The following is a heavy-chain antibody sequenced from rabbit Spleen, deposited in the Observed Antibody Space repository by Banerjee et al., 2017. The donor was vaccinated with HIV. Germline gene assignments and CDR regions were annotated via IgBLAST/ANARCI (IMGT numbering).Heavy chain of an antibody. D-gene: IGHD8-1*01. CDR1: GFSFSSTYW. CDR2: IDAGGSGTA. CDR3: ARDAATSFSTYGMDL. Sequence: QEQLEESGGGLVQPEGSLTLTCTTSGFSFSSTYWICWVRQAPGKGLEWIACIDAGGSGTAYYASWARGRFTISKTSSTTVTLQMTSLTAADTATYFCARDAATSFSTYGMDLWGQGTLVTVS. J-gene: IGHJ6*01. V-gene: IGHV1S45*01.